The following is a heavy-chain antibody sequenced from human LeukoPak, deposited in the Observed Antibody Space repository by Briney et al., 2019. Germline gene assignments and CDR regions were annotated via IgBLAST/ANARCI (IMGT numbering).Heavy chain of an antibody. V-gene: IGHV5-51*01. J-gene: IGHJ6*03. D-gene: IGHD6-19*01. CDR3: ATRPYSSGWSNYYYNMDV. CDR1: GYSFTSYW. CDR2: IYPGDSDT. Sequence: GESLKISCKGSGYSFTSYWIGWVRQLPGKGLGWMGIIYPGDSDTRYSPSFQGQVTISADKSINTAYLQWSSLKASDTAMYYCATRPYSSGWSNYYYNMDVWGHGTTVIVTS.